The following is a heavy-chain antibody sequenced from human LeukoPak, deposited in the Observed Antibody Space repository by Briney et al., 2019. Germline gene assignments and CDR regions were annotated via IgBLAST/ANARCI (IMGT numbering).Heavy chain of an antibody. CDR1: GDSVSRNSAA. J-gene: IGHJ4*02. Sequence: SQTLSLTCAISGDSVSRNSAAWNWIRQSPSRGLEWLGRTYYRSKWFNYYADSVKSRISVNPDTSKNQFSLQLTSVTPEDTAVYCCATSGYSSTWAHDYWGQGTLVTVSS. V-gene: IGHV6-1*01. CDR3: ATSGYSSTWAHDY. D-gene: IGHD6-13*01. CDR2: TYYRSKWFN.